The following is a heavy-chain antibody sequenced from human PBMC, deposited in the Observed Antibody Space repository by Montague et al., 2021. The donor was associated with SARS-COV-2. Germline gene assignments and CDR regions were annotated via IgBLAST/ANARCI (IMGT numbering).Heavy chain of an antibody. CDR2: IYYSGSS. D-gene: IGHD5-18*01. CDR3: ARGAGYSYGVDY. Sequence: SETLSLTCTVSGASVSSGSHYWIWIRQPPGKGLEFIGYIYYSGSSKYNPSLKSRVIISVDTSTNQVSLKVSSATAADSAVYFCARGAGYSYGVDYWGQGTLVTVSS. V-gene: IGHV4-61*01. J-gene: IGHJ4*02. CDR1: GASVSSGSHY.